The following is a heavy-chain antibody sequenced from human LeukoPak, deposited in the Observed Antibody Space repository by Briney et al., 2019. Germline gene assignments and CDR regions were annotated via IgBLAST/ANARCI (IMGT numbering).Heavy chain of an antibody. Sequence: GGSLRLSCAASGFTFSSYAMSWVRQAPGKGLEWVSAISGSGGSTYYADSVKGRFTISRDNSKNTLYLQMNSLRAVDTAVYYCAKGGGCSSTSCYMVWVSYYYGMDVWGQGTTVTVSS. CDR3: AKGGGCSSTSCYMVWVSYYYGMDV. J-gene: IGHJ6*02. V-gene: IGHV3-23*01. CDR2: ISGSGGST. D-gene: IGHD2-2*02. CDR1: GFTFSSYA.